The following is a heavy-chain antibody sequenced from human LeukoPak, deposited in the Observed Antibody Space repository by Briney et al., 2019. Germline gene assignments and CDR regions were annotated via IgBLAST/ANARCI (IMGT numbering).Heavy chain of an antibody. CDR2: ISYDGSNK. CDR3: AREDPRVSSSCPDY. Sequence: GRSLRLSCAASGFTFSSYAMHWVRQAPGKGLEWVAVISYDGSNKYYADSVKGRFTISRDNSKNTLYLQMNSLRAEDTAVYYCAREDPRVSSSCPDYWGQGTLVTVSS. D-gene: IGHD6-13*01. V-gene: IGHV3-30-3*01. CDR1: GFTFSSYA. J-gene: IGHJ4*02.